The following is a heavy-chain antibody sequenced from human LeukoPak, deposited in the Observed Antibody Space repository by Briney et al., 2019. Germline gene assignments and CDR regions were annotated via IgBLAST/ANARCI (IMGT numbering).Heavy chain of an antibody. J-gene: IGHJ6*01. Sequence: PGGSLRLSCAASGFTVSGFAMSWVRRTPGKGLEWVSGISGSGDNTLYADSLKGRSTISRDNSKNTLYLEMNSLRAEDTAIYYCAKMKGHPLPKYYMDVWGQGTTVTVSS. CDR1: GFTVSGFA. D-gene: IGHD1-26*01. CDR2: ISGSGDNT. V-gene: IGHV3-23*01. CDR3: AKMKGHPLPKYYMDV.